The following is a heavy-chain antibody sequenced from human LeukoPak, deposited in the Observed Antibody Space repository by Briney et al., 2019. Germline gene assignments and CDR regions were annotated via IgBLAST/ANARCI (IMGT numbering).Heavy chain of an antibody. J-gene: IGHJ5*02. V-gene: IGHV1-18*01. CDR3: ARDWDCSGGACRDCFDP. CDR2: ISADNGDT. D-gene: IGHD2-15*01. CDR1: GYTFTNYG. Sequence: ASVKVSCKASGYTFTNYGISWVPQAPGQGLEWMGWISADNGDTNYAQNLQDRVTMTTDTSTSTVYMELRSLRSDDTAVYYCARDWDCSGGACRDCFDPWGQGTLVTVSS.